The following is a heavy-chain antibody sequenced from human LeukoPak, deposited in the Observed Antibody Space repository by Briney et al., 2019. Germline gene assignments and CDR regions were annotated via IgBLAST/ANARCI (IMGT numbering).Heavy chain of an antibody. CDR2: INSDGSST. CDR3: ARDRLAVMDY. J-gene: IGHJ4*02. V-gene: IGHV3-74*01. Sequence: PGGSLRLSCAASGFAFSSQDMGWVRQAPGKGLEWVSRINSDGSSTTYADSVKGRFTISRDNAKNTLFLQMNSLRAEDMAVYYCARDRLAVMDYWGQGTLVTVSS. D-gene: IGHD3-9*01. CDR1: GFAFSSQD.